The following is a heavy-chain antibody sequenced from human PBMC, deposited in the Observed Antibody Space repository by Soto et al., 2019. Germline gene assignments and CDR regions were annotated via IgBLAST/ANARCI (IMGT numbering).Heavy chain of an antibody. V-gene: IGHV3-11*01. D-gene: IGHD3-22*01. CDR2: ISSSGRNI. Sequence: QVQMVESGGGLVKPGGSLRLACAASGFTFSDYYMSWIRQAPGKGLEWVSYISSSGRNIYYTDSVKGRFTISRDNTKNLLYLQMSSLRVEDTAVYYCASDLPGTISSAHVFEAFDIWGHGTTVTVSS. CDR3: ASDLPGTISSAHVFEAFDI. J-gene: IGHJ3*02. CDR1: GFTFSDYY.